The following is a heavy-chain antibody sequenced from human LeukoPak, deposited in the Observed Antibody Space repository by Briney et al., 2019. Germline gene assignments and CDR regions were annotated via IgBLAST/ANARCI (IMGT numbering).Heavy chain of an antibody. J-gene: IGHJ5*02. V-gene: IGHV4-4*07. CDR2: IYTSGST. CDR3: ARGRYDFWSGYYDRFDP. CDR1: GGSISSYY. Sequence: SETLSLTCTVSGGSISSYYWSWIRQPAGKGLEWIGRIYTSGSTNYNPSLKSRVTMSVDTSKNQFSLKLSSVPAADTAVYYCARGRYDFWSGYYDRFDPWGQGTLVTVSS. D-gene: IGHD3-3*01.